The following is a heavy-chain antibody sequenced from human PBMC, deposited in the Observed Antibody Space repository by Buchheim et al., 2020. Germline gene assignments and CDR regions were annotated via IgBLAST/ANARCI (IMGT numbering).Heavy chain of an antibody. J-gene: IGHJ6*02. Sequence: EVQLLESGGGLVQPGGSLRLSCAASGLTFSKYAMSWVRQAPGKGLEWVSSISGSGGATFYADSVKGRFTISRDNSNNTLYLQMNSLRAEDTAVYYCAENYDPYYYGMDVWGRGT. D-gene: IGHD3-3*01. CDR1: GLTFSKYA. CDR3: AENYDPYYYGMDV. V-gene: IGHV3-23*01. CDR2: ISGSGGAT.